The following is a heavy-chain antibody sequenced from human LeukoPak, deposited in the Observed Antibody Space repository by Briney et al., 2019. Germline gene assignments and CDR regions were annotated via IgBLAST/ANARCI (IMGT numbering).Heavy chain of an antibody. CDR2: ISSSSGSI. D-gene: IGHD5-18*01. CDR3: ARDLGYSYGLDY. J-gene: IGHJ4*02. V-gene: IGHV3-21*01. Sequence: PGGSLRLSCAASGFTFSVYSMNWVRQAPGKGLEWVSSISSSSGSINYADSVKGRFTISRDNAKNSLYLQMNSLRAEDTAVYYCARDLGYSYGLDYWGQGTLVTVSS. CDR1: GFTFSVYS.